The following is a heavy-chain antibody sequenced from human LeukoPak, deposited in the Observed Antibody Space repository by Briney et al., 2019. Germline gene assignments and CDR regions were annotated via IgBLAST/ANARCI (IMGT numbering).Heavy chain of an antibody. D-gene: IGHD6-13*01. Sequence: PSETLSLTCTVSGGSISSSSYYWGWIRQPPGKGLEWIGSIYYSGSTYYNPSLKSRVTISVDTSKNQFSLKLSSVTAADTAVYYCARDVPGIAAAGTFWFDPWGQGTLVTVSS. V-gene: IGHV4-39*02. CDR3: ARDVPGIAAAGTFWFDP. CDR2: IYYSGST. J-gene: IGHJ5*02. CDR1: GGSISSSSYY.